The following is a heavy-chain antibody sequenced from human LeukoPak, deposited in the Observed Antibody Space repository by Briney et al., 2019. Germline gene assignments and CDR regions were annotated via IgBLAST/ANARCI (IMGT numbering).Heavy chain of an antibody. CDR1: GFTVSSNY. CDR2: IYSGGST. D-gene: IGHD6-6*01. Sequence: GGSLRLSCAASGFTVSSNYMSWVRQAPGEWLECVSVIYSGGSTYYANSVKGRFTISRDNSKNTLYLQMNSLRAEDTAVYYCAKEVGSSAYNYNGMDVWGQGTPVTVSS. CDR3: AKEVGSSAYNYNGMDV. V-gene: IGHV3-53*01. J-gene: IGHJ6*02.